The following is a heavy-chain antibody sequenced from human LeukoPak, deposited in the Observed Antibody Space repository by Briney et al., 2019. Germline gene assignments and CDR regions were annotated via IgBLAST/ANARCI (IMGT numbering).Heavy chain of an antibody. Sequence: SQTLSLTCAISGDSVSSNSAAWNWIRQSPSRGLEWLGRTYYRSKWYNDYAVSVKSRITINPDTSKNQFSLQLNSVTPEDTAVYYCARELGATVTKYYYYYMDVWGKGTTVTVSS. CDR3: ARELGATVTKYYYYYMDV. J-gene: IGHJ6*03. V-gene: IGHV6-1*01. CDR2: TYYRSKWYN. CDR1: GDSVSSNSAA. D-gene: IGHD4-17*01.